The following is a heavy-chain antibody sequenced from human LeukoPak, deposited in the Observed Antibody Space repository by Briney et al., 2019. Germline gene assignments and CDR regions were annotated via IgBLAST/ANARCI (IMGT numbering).Heavy chain of an antibody. J-gene: IGHJ5*02. CDR3: AREIVGTRKSRFDP. Sequence: GGSLRLSCAASGFTFSGRWMSWLRQAPGKGLEWVANINQDGTDKYYVDSVKGRFTISRDNAKNSLYLQMNSLRAEDTAVYYCAREIVGTRKSRFDPWGQGTLVTVSS. D-gene: IGHD1-26*01. V-gene: IGHV3-7*03. CDR2: INQDGTDK. CDR1: GFTFSGRW.